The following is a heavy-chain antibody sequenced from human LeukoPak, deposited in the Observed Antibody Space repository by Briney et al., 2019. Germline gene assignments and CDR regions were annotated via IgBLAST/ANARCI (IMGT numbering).Heavy chain of an antibody. Sequence: GASVKVSCKASGYTFTSYAMNWVRQAPGQGLEWMGIINPSGGSTSYAQKFQGRVTMTRDMSTSTVYMELSSLRSEDTAVYYCARVSGTADLATWGQGTLVTVSS. CDR1: GYTFTSYA. CDR3: ARVSGTADLAT. J-gene: IGHJ5*02. D-gene: IGHD1-1*01. V-gene: IGHV1-46*01. CDR2: INPSGGST.